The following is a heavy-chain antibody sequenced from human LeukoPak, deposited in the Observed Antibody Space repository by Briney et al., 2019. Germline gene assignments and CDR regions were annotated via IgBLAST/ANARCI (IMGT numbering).Heavy chain of an antibody. Sequence: ASVKVSCKASGFTFTSYDINWVRQATGQGLEWMGWMNPNTGNTGYAQKFQGRVTMTRNTSISTAYMELSSLRSEDTAVYYCARAASYSSSGKTRKNYYFDYWGQGTLVTVSS. CDR2: MNPNTGNT. CDR1: GFTFTSYD. V-gene: IGHV1-8*01. J-gene: IGHJ4*02. D-gene: IGHD6-13*01. CDR3: ARAASYSSSGKTRKNYYFDY.